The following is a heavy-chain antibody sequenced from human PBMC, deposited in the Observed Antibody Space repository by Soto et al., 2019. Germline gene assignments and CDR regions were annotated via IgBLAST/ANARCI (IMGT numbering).Heavy chain of an antibody. D-gene: IGHD3-22*01. J-gene: IGHJ4*01. V-gene: IGHV1-3*01. CDR1: GYTFTSYA. Sequence: QVQLVQSGAEVKKPGASVKVSCKASGYTFTSYAMHWVRQAPGQRLEWMGWINAGNCNTKYSQKFQGRVTITRDTSASTAYMELSSLRSEDTAVYYCARTSGYYVYDYWGHGTLVTVSS. CDR3: ARTSGYYVYDY. CDR2: INAGNCNT.